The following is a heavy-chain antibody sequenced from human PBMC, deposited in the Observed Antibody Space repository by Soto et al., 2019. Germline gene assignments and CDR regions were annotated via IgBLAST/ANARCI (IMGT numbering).Heavy chain of an antibody. CDR1: GYTFTIYG. D-gene: IGHD2-2*01. Sequence: ASLKVSCKASGYTFTIYGIGCVRQTPEQWLEWMGWISAYNGNTNYAQKLQGRVTMTTDTSTSTAYMQLRSLRSDDTAVYYCAREAWGDIVVVPAAMTVMDVWGQGTTVTVSS. V-gene: IGHV1-18*01. CDR2: ISAYNGNT. J-gene: IGHJ6*02. CDR3: AREAWGDIVVVPAAMTVMDV.